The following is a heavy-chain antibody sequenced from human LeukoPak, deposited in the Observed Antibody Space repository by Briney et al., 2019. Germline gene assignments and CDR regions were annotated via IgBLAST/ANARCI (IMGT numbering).Heavy chain of an antibody. CDR3: ARVEPTTFTYFDH. CDR2: MYLSGTT. D-gene: IGHD2/OR15-2a*01. Sequence: PSETLSLTCTVSGDSINGLDLWSWVRQPPGKGLEWIGEMYLSGTTHSNPSVKSRVTISIDKSKNQFFLNLSSVTAADTAVYYCARVEPTTFTYFDHWGQGALVVVSS. J-gene: IGHJ4*02. V-gene: IGHV4-4*02. CDR1: GDSINGLDL.